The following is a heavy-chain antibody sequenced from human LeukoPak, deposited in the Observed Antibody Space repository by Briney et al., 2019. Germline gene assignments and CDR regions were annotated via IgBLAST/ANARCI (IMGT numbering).Heavy chain of an antibody. J-gene: IGHJ5*02. CDR1: GGTFNSYA. D-gene: IGHD3-16*02. Sequence: SVKVSCKASGGTFNSYAINWVRQAPGQGLEWMGRIIPIFGTTNYARNFQGRVTITTVKATSTAYMELSSLRSEDTAVYYCAKAGLYDYVWGSYRQKWFDPWGQGTLVTVSS. CDR3: AKAGLYDYVWGSYRQKWFDP. CDR2: IIPIFGTT. V-gene: IGHV1-69*05.